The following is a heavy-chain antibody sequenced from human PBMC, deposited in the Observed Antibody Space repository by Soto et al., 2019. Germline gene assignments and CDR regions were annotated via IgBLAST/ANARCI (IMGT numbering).Heavy chain of an antibody. D-gene: IGHD2-2*01. CDR2: IYHSGST. V-gene: IGHV4-34*01. CDR3: ASRPTTPFDY. CDR1: GGSFSGYY. J-gene: IGHJ4*02. Sequence: SETLSLTCAVYGGSFSGYYWSWVRQPPGKGLEWIGEIYHSGSTNYNPSLKSRVTISVDKSKNQFSLKLSSVTAADTAVYYCASRPTTPFDYWGQGTLVTVSS.